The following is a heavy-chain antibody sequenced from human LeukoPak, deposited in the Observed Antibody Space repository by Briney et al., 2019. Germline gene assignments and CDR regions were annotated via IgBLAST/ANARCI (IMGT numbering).Heavy chain of an antibody. CDR1: GFTFSDYY. D-gene: IGHD4/OR15-4a*01. V-gene: IGHV3-11*03. CDR3: AAFYYSAFFDY. Sequence: PGGSLRLSCAASGFTFSDYYMSWIRQAPGKGLEWVSYISGSNSYTNYADSVKSRFTISRDNAKNSLYLQMNSLRAEDTAVYYCAAFYYSAFFDYWGLGTLVTVSS. J-gene: IGHJ4*02. CDR2: ISGSNSYT.